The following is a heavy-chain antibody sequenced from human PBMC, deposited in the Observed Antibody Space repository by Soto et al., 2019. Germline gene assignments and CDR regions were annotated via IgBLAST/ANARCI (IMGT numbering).Heavy chain of an antibody. V-gene: IGHV3-43*01. CDR2: ISWDGGSP. J-gene: IGHJ4*02. CDR3: AKGDGASYCSSASCSIDY. Sequence: SGGSLRLSCAASGFTFDDYTMHWVRQTPGKGLEWVSLISWDGGSPYYADSVKGRFTISRDNTNNSLYLQMNSLRTEDTALYYCAKGDGASYCSSASCSIDYWGQGTLVTVSS. D-gene: IGHD2-2*01. CDR1: GFTFDDYT.